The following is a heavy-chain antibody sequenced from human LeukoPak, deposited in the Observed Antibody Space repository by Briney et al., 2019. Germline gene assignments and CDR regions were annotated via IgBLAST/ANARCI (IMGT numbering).Heavy chain of an antibody. J-gene: IGHJ4*02. CDR1: GGSINSGGYY. CDR2: IYYSGST. Sequence: PSQTLSLTCTVSGGSINSGGYYWTWIRQHPGEGLEWIGYIYYSGSTYYNPSLKSRVTISLDTSKNQFSLKLSSVTAADTAVYYCARLRVSYFDYWGQGTLVTVSS. CDR3: ARLRVSYFDY. V-gene: IGHV4-31*03.